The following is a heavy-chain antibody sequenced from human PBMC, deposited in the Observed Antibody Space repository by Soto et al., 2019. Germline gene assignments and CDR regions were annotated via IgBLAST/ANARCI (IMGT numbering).Heavy chain of an antibody. CDR1: GFTFSSYS. J-gene: IGHJ4*02. Sequence: VQLVESGGGLVQPVGSLRLSCAASGFTFSSYSMNWVRQAPGKGLEWVSSISSSSSYIYYADSVKGRFTISRDNAKNSLYLQMNSLRAEDTAVYYCAREGYNWNYKGDYWGQGTLVTVSS. V-gene: IGHV3-21*01. D-gene: IGHD1-7*01. CDR3: AREGYNWNYKGDY. CDR2: ISSSSSYI.